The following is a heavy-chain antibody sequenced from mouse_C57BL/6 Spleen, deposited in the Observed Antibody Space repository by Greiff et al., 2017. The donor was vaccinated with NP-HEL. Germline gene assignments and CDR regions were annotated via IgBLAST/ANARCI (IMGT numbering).Heavy chain of an antibody. CDR1: GYTFTDYY. V-gene: IGHV1-76*01. CDR2: IYPGSGNT. J-gene: IGHJ1*03. D-gene: IGHD2-2*01. CDR3: ARLGDGYEGYFDV. Sequence: VQLQQSGAELVRPGASVKLSCKASGYTFTDYYINWVKQRPGQGLEWIARIYPGSGNTYYNEKFKGKATLTAEKYSSTAYMQLSSLTSEDSAVYFCARLGDGYEGYFDVWGTGTTVTVSS.